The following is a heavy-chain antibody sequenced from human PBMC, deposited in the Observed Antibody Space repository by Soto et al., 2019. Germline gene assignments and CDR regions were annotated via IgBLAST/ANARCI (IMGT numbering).Heavy chain of an antibody. J-gene: IGHJ4*02. V-gene: IGHV1-69*13. Sequence: GASVKVCCKASGGTFSSCAMSWVRRAPGQGLEWMGGIIPIFGTANYAQKFQGRVTITADESTSTAYMELSSLRSEDTAVYYCAREYGAAVAGTPFFDYWGQGTLVTVSS. CDR1: GGTFSSCA. D-gene: IGHD6-19*01. CDR2: IIPIFGTA. CDR3: AREYGAAVAGTPFFDY.